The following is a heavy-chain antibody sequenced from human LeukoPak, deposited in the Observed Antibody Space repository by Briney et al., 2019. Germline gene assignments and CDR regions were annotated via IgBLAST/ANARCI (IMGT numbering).Heavy chain of an antibody. J-gene: IGHJ3*02. V-gene: IGHV3-21*01. Sequence: GGSLRLSCAASGFTFSSYSMNWVRQARGKGLEWVSSTSSSSSYIYYADSVKGRFTISRDNAKNSLYLQMNSLRAEDTAVYYCAREPDIVVVVAATDAFDIWGQGTMVTVSS. D-gene: IGHD2-15*01. CDR2: TSSSSSYI. CDR1: GFTFSSYS. CDR3: AREPDIVVVVAATDAFDI.